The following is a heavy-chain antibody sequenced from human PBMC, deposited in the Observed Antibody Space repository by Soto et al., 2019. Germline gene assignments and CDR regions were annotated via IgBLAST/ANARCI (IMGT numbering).Heavy chain of an antibody. CDR2: IIPLFGTA. D-gene: IGHD2-15*01. Sequence: QVQLVQSGAEVKKPGSSVKVSCKVSGDTFKSYAFSWVRQAPGQGLEWMGRIIPLFGTADYPLRFQGRVTISADESTSTAYMELSSLRSEDTAVYYCARDTDVVVVAATLNFYYYGLDVWGQGNTVTVSS. V-gene: IGHV1-69*18. CDR1: GDTFKSYA. CDR3: ARDTDVVVVAATLNFYYYGLDV. J-gene: IGHJ6*02.